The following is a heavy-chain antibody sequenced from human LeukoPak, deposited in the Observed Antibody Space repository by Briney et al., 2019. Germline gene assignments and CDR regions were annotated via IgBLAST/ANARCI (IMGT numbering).Heavy chain of an antibody. CDR1: GGTFSSYA. CDR3: ARSVDTAMVDPYYYYMDV. D-gene: IGHD5-18*01. J-gene: IGHJ6*03. CDR2: IIPIFGTA. V-gene: IGHV1-69*06. Sequence: SVKVSCKASGGTFSSYAISRVRQAPGQGLEWMGGIIPIFGTANYAQKFQGRVTITADKSTSTAYMELSSLRSEDTAVYYCARSVDTAMVDPYYYYMDVWGKGTTVTVSS.